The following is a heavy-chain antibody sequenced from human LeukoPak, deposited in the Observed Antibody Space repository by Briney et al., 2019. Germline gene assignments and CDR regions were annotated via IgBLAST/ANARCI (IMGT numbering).Heavy chain of an antibody. D-gene: IGHD6-19*01. J-gene: IGHJ4*02. CDR3: ARHTYNSGWYYFDY. V-gene: IGHV4-59*08. Sequence: PSETLSLTCTTSGVSISTYYWSWIRQPPGKGLEWIGYVYHSGSTNYNPSLKSRVTISVDTSKKQFSLRLSSVTAADTAVYYCARHTYNSGWYYFDYWGQGTLVTVSS. CDR1: GVSISTYY. CDR2: VYHSGST.